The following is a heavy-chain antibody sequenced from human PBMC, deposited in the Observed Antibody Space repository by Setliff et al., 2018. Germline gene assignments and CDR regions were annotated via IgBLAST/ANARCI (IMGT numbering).Heavy chain of an antibody. D-gene: IGHD3-3*01. CDR3: ARMSGFQYIDV. V-gene: IGHV4-59*02. CDR1: GGSVRGYY. J-gene: IGHJ6*03. CDR2: MYYSGDT. Sequence: PSETLSLTCTVSGGSVRGYYWSWIRQPPGKGLEWIGYMYYSGDTNYNPSLKSRVTISVDTSKNQFSLKLSSVTAADTAVYYCARMSGFQYIDVWDKGTTVTVS.